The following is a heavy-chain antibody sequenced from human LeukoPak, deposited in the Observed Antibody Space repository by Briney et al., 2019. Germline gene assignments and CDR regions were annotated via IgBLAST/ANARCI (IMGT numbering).Heavy chain of an antibody. CDR3: TRVGIALTSPFDY. Sequence: GGSLRLSCLASGFTLSDYFMSWVRQAPGKGLEWISYMSSRGYPTYYAESVKGRFTISRDNAKNTLYLQMHNLRADDTAVYFCTRVGIALTSPFDYWGLGTLVAVSS. V-gene: IGHV3-11*01. CDR2: MSSRGYPT. CDR1: GFTLSDYF. D-gene: IGHD1-1*01. J-gene: IGHJ4*02.